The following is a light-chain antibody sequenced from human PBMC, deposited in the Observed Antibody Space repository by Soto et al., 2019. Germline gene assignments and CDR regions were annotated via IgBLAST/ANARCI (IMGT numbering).Light chain of an antibody. Sequence: QSALTQPPSASGSPGQSVTISCTGTSSEIGNDNYVSWYQQHPGKAPKRLIYDVTKRPSGVPDRFSGSKSGNAASLTVSGHQAEDEADYYCASYAGSNLVVFGGGTKVTVL. CDR3: ASYAGSNLVV. V-gene: IGLV2-8*01. CDR1: SSEIGNDNY. CDR2: DVT. J-gene: IGLJ2*01.